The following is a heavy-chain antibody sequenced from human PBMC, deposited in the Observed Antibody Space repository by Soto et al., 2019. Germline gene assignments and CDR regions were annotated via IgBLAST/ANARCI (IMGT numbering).Heavy chain of an antibody. CDR2: INPSGGST. V-gene: IGHV1-46*01. D-gene: IGHD3-9*01. J-gene: IGHJ4*02. CDR3: ARGDILTGYLRLRDFAY. CDR1: GYTFTSYY. Sequence: ASVKVSCKASGYTFTSYYMHWVRQAPGQGLEWMGIINPSGGSTSYAQKFQGRVTMTRDTSTSTVYMELSSLRSEDTAVYYCARGDILTGYLRLRDFAYWGQGTLVTVSS.